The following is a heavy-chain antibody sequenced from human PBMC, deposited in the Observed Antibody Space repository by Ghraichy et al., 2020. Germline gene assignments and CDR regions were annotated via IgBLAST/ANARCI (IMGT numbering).Heavy chain of an antibody. CDR3: AVPAQTRGYCSSTSCYFWKYFDY. CDR2: INHSGST. D-gene: IGHD2-2*01. J-gene: IGHJ4*02. Sequence: SQTLSLTCAVYGGSFSGYYWSWIRQPPGKGLEWIGEINHSGSTNYNPSLKSRVTISVDTSKNQFSLKLSSVTAADTAVYYCAVPAQTRGYCSSTSCYFWKYFDYWGQGTLVTVSS. V-gene: IGHV4-34*01. CDR1: GGSFSGYY.